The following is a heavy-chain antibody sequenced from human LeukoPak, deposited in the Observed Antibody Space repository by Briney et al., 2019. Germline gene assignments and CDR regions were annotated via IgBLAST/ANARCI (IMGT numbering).Heavy chain of an antibody. CDR1: GGSISSGGYS. V-gene: IGHV4-30-2*01. Sequence: SETLSLTCAVSGGSISSGGYSWSWIRQPPGKGLEWIGYIYHSGSTYYNPSLKSRVTISVDRSKNQFSLKLSSVTAADTAVYYCARQYHFYYYYMDVWGKGTTVTVSS. J-gene: IGHJ6*03. CDR3: ARQYHFYYYYMDV. CDR2: IYHSGST. D-gene: IGHD4-11*01.